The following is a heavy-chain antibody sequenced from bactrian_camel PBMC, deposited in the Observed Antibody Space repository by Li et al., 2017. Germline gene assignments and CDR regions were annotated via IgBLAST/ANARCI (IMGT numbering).Heavy chain of an antibody. D-gene: IGHD6*01. V-gene: IGHV3S1*01. Sequence: HVQLVESGGGSVQPGGSLKLACAASQSPYKRTLLAWFRQTPGKEREGVAAINPQGVRFYGDFVKGRFTISLDTANNTLYLEMDSLKTEDTAMYYCTKDRGRAVPAGSFDYWAQWTQVTVS. CDR3: TKDRGRAVPAGSFDY. J-gene: IGHJ6*01. CDR1: QSPYKRTL. CDR2: INPQGVR.